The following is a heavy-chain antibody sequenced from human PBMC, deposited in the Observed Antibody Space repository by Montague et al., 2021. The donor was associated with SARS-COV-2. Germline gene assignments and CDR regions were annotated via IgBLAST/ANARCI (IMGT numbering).Heavy chain of an antibody. CDR2: IYYSGNT. CDR3: ARDVEDVDMVATSGFDY. V-gene: IGHV4-31*03. CDR1: GGSISSGGYY. D-gene: IGHD5-12*01. J-gene: IGHJ4*02. Sequence: TLSLTCTVSGGSISSGGYYWSWIRQHPGKGLEWIGYIYYSGNTYYNPSLKSRVTISLDTSKNQFSLKLSSVTAADTAVYYCARDVEDVDMVATSGFDYWGQGTLVTVSS.